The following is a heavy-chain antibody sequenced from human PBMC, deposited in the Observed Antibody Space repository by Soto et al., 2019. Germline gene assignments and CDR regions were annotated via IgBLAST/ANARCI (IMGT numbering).Heavy chain of an antibody. CDR3: ARLPIRPVVPAAKIRGDYYYYGMDV. J-gene: IGHJ6*02. Sequence: PGESLKISCKGSGYSFAGYWITWVRQMPGKGLEWMGIIYPGDSDTRYSPSFQGQVTISADKSISTAYLQWSSLKASDTAMYYCARLPIRPVVPAAKIRGDYYYYGMDVWGQGTTVTVSS. CDR2: IYPGDSDT. CDR1: GYSFAGYW. D-gene: IGHD2-2*01. V-gene: IGHV5-51*01.